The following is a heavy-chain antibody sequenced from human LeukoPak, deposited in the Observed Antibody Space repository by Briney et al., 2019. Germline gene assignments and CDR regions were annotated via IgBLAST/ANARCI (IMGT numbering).Heavy chain of an antibody. CDR1: GYTFTTYD. J-gene: IGHJ4*02. V-gene: IGHV1-8*03. D-gene: IGHD6-19*01. CDR2: MNPNSGNT. Sequence: GASVEVSCKASGYTFTTYDINWVRQATGQGLEWMGYMNPNSGNTGYAQKFQGRVTITRNTSISTAYMELSSLRSEDTAVYYCAKDPRHQDSSGWYRPFDYWGQGTLVTVSS. CDR3: AKDPRHQDSSGWYRPFDY.